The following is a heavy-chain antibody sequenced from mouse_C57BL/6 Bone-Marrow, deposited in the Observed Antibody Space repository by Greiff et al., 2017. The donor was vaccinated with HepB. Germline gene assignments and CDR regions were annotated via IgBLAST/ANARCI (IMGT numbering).Heavy chain of an antibody. Sequence: QVQLQQPGAELVMPGASVKLSCKASGYTFTSYWMHWVKQRPGQGLEWIGEIDPSDSYTNYNQKFKGKSTLTVDKSSSTAYMQLSSLTSEDSAFYYCARSSYDYDVEYAMDYWGQGTSVTVSS. J-gene: IGHJ4*01. V-gene: IGHV1-69*01. CDR2: IDPSDSYT. CDR3: ARSSYDYDVEYAMDY. D-gene: IGHD2-4*01. CDR1: GYTFTSYW.